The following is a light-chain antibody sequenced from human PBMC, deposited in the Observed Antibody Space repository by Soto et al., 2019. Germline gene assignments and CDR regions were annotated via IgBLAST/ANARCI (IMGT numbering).Light chain of an antibody. CDR3: QQYYSNLA. CDR2: KAS. CDR1: QSIKNW. V-gene: IGKV1-5*03. J-gene: IGKJ3*01. Sequence: IQMTQSPSTLSASVGDRVTITCRASQSIKNWLAWYQQKPGKAPNLLIHKASTLESGVPSRFSGSGSGTEFTLTISSLQPDDLATYYCQQYYSNLAFGPGTKVDIK.